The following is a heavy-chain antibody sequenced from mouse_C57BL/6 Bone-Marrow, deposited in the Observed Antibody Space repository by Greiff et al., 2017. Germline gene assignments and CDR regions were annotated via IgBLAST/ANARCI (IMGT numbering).Heavy chain of an antibody. CDR3: ARNCWYFDV. J-gene: IGHJ1*03. Sequence: QVQLQQPGAELVRPGSSVQLSCKASGYTFTSYWMDWVKQSPGQGLAWIGNIYPSASETHYNQKFTDKATLAVAKSSSTAYMRLSRLTSEDSAVYYCARNCWYFDVWGTGTAVTVSS. CDR2: IYPSASET. CDR1: GYTFTSYW. D-gene: IGHD4-1*01. V-gene: IGHV1-61*01.